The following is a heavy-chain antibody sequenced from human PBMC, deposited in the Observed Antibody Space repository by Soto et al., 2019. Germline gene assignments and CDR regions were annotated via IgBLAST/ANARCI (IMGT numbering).Heavy chain of an antibody. CDR1: GFTFDDYS. V-gene: IGHV3-9*01. D-gene: IGHD2-15*01. J-gene: IGHJ4*02. Sequence: EVQLVESGGGLVQPGRSLRLSCVASGFTFDDYSMHWVRQAPGKGLEWVSGISRNSDFLVYADSVKGRFTISRDNAKSSLYLQMNSLRAEDTAFYHCARRYVGGGTFHPFVYWGQGALVTVSS. CDR2: ISRNSDFL. CDR3: ARRYVGGGTFHPFVY.